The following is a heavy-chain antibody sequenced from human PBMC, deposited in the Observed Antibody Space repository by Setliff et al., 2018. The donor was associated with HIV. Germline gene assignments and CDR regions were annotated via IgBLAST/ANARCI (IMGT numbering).Heavy chain of an antibody. J-gene: IGHJ6*03. D-gene: IGHD2-15*01. CDR3: GRGKDEHNFSPMSLRKTYYYYMDV. CDR1: GGSFGDYS. Sequence: PSETLSLTCAVYGGSFGDYSWSWIRQPPGKGLEWIGEINHSGGTEYNPSLQSRVTMSIDTSNNQFSLTLSSVTAADTAVYYCGRGKDEHNFSPMSLRKTYYYYMDVCGKGTTVTVSS. CDR2: INHSGGT. V-gene: IGHV4-34*01.